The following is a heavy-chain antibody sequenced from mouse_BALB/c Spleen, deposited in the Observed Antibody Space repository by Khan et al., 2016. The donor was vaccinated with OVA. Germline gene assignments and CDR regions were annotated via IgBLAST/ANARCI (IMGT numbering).Heavy chain of an antibody. V-gene: IGHV1S81*02. CDR3: ARSGYGNPFAY. J-gene: IGHJ3*01. CDR2: INPSNGDT. CDR1: GYTFTSFY. D-gene: IGHD2-1*01. Sequence: QVQLQQSGAELVKPGASVKISCKASGYTFTSFYMYWVKQRPGQGLEWIGGINPSNGDTHFYEKFKSKATLTVDKSSTTAYMQFSSLTSEDSAVYYCARSGYGNPFAYWRQGTLVTVSA.